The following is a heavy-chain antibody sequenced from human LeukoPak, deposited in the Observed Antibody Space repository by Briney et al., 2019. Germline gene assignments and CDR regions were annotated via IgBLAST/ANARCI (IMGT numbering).Heavy chain of an antibody. CDR1: GFTFSSYS. V-gene: IGHV3-21*01. Sequence: SGGSLRLSCAASGFTFSSYSMNWVRQAPGKGLEWVSSISSSSSYIYYGDSVKGRFTISRDNAKNSLYLQMNSLRAEDTAVYYCARVWSPPYTSSWPDYFDYWGQGTLVTVSS. CDR2: ISSSSSYI. D-gene: IGHD6-13*01. CDR3: ARVWSPPYTSSWPDYFDY. J-gene: IGHJ4*02.